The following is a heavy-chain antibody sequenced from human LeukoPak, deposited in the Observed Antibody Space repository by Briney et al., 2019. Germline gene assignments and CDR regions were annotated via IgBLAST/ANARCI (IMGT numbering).Heavy chain of an antibody. CDR1: GGSIITNDYW. CDR3: ASSLSGSYYHFDY. D-gene: IGHD1-26*01. V-gene: IGHV4-39*07. Sequence: SETLSLTCVVSGGSIITNDYWWGWIRQPPGKGLEWIGSIYYSGSTYYNPSLKSRVTISVDTSKNQFSLKLSSVTAADTAVYYCASSLSGSYYHFDYWGQGTLVTVSS. CDR2: IYYSGST. J-gene: IGHJ4*02.